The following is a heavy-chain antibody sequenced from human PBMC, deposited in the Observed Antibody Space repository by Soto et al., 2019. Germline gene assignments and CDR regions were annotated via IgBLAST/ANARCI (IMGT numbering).Heavy chain of an antibody. CDR2: INPNSGGT. Sequence: ASVKVSCKASGYTFTGYYMHWVRQAPGQGLEWMGWINPNSGGTNYAQKFQGWVTMTRDTSISTAYMELSRLRSDDTAVYYCAGEGGGGYVSLRPSPPQYSYYVMDVGGQGTTVTVSS. V-gene: IGHV1-2*04. CDR1: GYTFTGYY. D-gene: IGHD5-12*01. CDR3: AGEGGGGYVSLRPSPPQYSYYVMDV. J-gene: IGHJ6*02.